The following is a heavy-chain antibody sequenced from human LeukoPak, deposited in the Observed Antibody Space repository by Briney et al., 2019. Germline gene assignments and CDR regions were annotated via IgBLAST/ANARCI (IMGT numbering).Heavy chain of an antibody. D-gene: IGHD5-12*01. Sequence: GGSLRLSCAASGFTVSSNYMSWVRQAPGKGLEWVSAISGSGGSTYYADSVKGRFTISRDNSKNTLYLQMNSLRAEDTAVYYCAKYSGYDSRAWGQGTLVTVSS. J-gene: IGHJ5*02. CDR1: GFTVSSNY. V-gene: IGHV3-23*01. CDR2: ISGSGGST. CDR3: AKYSGYDSRA.